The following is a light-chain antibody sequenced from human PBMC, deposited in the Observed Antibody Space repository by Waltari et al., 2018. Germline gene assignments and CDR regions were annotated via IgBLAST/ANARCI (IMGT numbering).Light chain of an antibody. CDR3: QHYVRLPAT. V-gene: IGKV3-20*01. Sequence: ELVLTQSPGSLSSSPGERVTLSCRASQRVSRALAWYQQKPGQAPRLLIFGASNRATGIPDRFSGSGSETDFSLTISRLEPEDFAVYYCQHYVRLPATFGRGTKVEIK. CDR1: QRVSRA. CDR2: GAS. J-gene: IGKJ1*01.